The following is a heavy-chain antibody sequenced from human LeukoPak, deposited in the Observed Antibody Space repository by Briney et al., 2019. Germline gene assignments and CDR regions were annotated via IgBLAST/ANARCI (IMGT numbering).Heavy chain of an antibody. V-gene: IGHV3-48*01. J-gene: IGHJ4*02. CDR1: GFTFSSYC. Sequence: GGSLRLSCAAPGFTFSSYCIDLGRQAPGEGLGWVSYISSSSSTIYYADSVKGRFTISRDNAKNSLYLQMNSLRAEDTAVYYCARTSRGATDYWGQGTLVTVSS. D-gene: IGHD1-26*01. CDR2: ISSSSSTI. CDR3: ARTSRGATDY.